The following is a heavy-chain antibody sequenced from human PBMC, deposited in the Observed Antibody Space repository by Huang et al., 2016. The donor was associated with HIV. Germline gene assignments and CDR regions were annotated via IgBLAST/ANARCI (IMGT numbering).Heavy chain of an antibody. J-gene: IGHJ6*02. CDR2: IKQDEREK. Sequence: VESGGRLVQPGGSIRLSCVGSTFTFGAYWMSWVRQVPGKGLEGVANIKQDEREKYYVESVKGRFNISRDNAKKVLFLEMNNVRVEDTATYYCATKTAAMDIWGQGTTVTVS. CDR1: TFTFGAYW. CDR3: ATKTAAMDI. V-gene: IGHV3-7*01. D-gene: IGHD1-7*01.